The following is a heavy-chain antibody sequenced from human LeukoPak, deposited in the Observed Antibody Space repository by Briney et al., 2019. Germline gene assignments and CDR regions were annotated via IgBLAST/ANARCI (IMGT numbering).Heavy chain of an antibody. CDR1: GGSISSYY. V-gene: IGHV4-59*01. CDR2: IYYSGST. Sequence: PSETLSLTCTVSGGSISSYYWSWIRQPPGKGLEWIGYIYYSGSTNYNPSLKSRVTISVDTSKNQFSLKLSSVTAADTAVYYCARALSITMIVVVTYPSYMDVWGKGTTVTVSS. D-gene: IGHD3-22*01. J-gene: IGHJ6*03. CDR3: ARALSITMIVVVTYPSYMDV.